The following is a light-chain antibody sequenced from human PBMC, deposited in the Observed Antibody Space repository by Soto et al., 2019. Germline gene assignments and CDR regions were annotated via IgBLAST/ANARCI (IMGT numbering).Light chain of an antibody. Sequence: DIQLTQSPSFLSASVGDRVTITCRASQGISRYLAWYQQKPGKAPKLLIYAASTLQSGVPSRFSGSGSGTEFTLTISSLQPEDFATYYCQHLDSYSTFGQGTRLESK. J-gene: IGKJ5*01. CDR2: AAS. CDR1: QGISRY. V-gene: IGKV1-9*01. CDR3: QHLDSYST.